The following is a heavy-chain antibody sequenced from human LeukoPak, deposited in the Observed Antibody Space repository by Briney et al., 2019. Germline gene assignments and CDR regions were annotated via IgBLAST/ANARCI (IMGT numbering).Heavy chain of an antibody. CDR2: IIPIFGTA. CDR1: GGTFSSYA. CDR3: ARRSSYYDSSGYYSDY. D-gene: IGHD3-22*01. Sequence: ASVKVSCKASGGTFSSYAISWVRQAPGQGLEWMGGIIPIFGTANHAQKLQGRVTMTTDTSTSTAYMELRSLRSDDTAVYYCARRSSYYDSSGYYSDYWGQGTLVTVSS. V-gene: IGHV1-69*05. J-gene: IGHJ4*02.